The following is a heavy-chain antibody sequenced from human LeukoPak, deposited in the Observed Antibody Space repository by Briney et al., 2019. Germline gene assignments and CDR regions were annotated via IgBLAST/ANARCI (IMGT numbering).Heavy chain of an antibody. D-gene: IGHD1-26*01. V-gene: IGHV1-18*01. CDR2: ISAYNGNT. Sequence: ASVKVSCKASGYTFTSYGISWVRQAPGQGLEWMGWISAYNGNTNYAQKFQGRVTMTEDTSTDTAYMELSSLRSEDTAVYYCATLSGSYYDGAFDIWGQGTMVTVSS. CDR1: GYTFTSYG. CDR3: ATLSGSYYDGAFDI. J-gene: IGHJ3*02.